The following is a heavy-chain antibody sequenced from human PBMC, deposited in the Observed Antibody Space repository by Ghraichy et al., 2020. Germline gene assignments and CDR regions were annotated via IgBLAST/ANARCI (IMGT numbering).Heavy chain of an antibody. V-gene: IGHV3-7*03. CDR3: ARVPRSYVSGSYYFDP. Sequence: GGSLRLTCAASGFTFSSYWMSWVRQAPGKGLEWVANIKQDGSEKYYVDSVKGRFTISRDNAKNSLYLQMNSLRAEDTAVYYCARVPRSYVSGSYYFDPWGQGTLVTVSS. J-gene: IGHJ5*02. CDR1: GFTFSSYW. D-gene: IGHD3-10*01. CDR2: IKQDGSEK.